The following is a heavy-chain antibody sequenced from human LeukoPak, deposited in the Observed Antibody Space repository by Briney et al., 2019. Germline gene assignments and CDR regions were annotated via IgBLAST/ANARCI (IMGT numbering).Heavy chain of an antibody. CDR2: IIPIFGTA. CDR3: ARGEYQPLLYSGEYYYYYMDV. Sequence: GASVKVSCKASGGTFSSYAISWVRQAPGQGLEWMGGIIPIFGTANYAQKFQGRVTITADESTSTAYMELSSLRSEDTAVYYCARGEYQPLLYSGEYYYYYMDVWGKGTTVTISS. D-gene: IGHD2-2*01. V-gene: IGHV1-69*13. CDR1: GGTFSSYA. J-gene: IGHJ6*03.